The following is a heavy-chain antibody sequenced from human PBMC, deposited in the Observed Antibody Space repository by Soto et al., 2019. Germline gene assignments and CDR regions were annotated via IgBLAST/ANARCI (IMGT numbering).Heavy chain of an antibody. CDR1: GFTFSSYA. V-gene: IGHV3-30-3*01. D-gene: IGHD6-13*01. CDR3: AKDRHPDGTWTFDY. CDR2: ISYDGSNK. Sequence: GGSLRLSCAASGFTFSSYAMHWVRQAPGKGLEWVAVISYDGSNKYYADSVKGRFTISRDDSKNILYLQMNSPRAEDTAIYYCAKDRHPDGTWTFDYWGRGTLVTVSS. J-gene: IGHJ4*02.